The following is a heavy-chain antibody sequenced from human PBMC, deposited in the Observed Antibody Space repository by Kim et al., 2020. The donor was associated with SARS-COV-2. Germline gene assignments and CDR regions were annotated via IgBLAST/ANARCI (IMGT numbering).Heavy chain of an antibody. J-gene: IGHJ3*01. D-gene: IGHD3-10*01. CDR1: GGSISSSSYY. CDR2: IYYSGST. V-gene: IGHV4-39*07. Sequence: SETLSLTCTVSGGSISSSSYYWGWIRQPPGKGLEWIGSIYYSGSTYYNPSLKSRVTISVDTSKNQFSLKLSSVTAAATAVYYCAGDNMVRGRGAFDLWGQGTMVTVSS. CDR3: AGDNMVRGRGAFDL.